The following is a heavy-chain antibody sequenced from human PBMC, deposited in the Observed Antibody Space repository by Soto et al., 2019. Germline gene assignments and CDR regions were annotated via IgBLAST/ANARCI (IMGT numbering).Heavy chain of an antibody. V-gene: IGHV3-30-3*01. J-gene: IGHJ6*02. D-gene: IGHD3-3*01. CDR1: GFTFSSYA. CDR3: ARDNYDVWSGYYTGQGYYYHGMDV. CDR2: ISYDGSNK. Sequence: QVQLVESGGGVVQPGRSLRLSCAATGFTFSSYAMHWVRQAPGKGLEWVAVISYDGSNKYYADSVKGRFTISRDNSKNALFLQMNSLRAEDTAVYYCARDNYDVWSGYYTGQGYYYHGMDVWGQGTTVTVSS.